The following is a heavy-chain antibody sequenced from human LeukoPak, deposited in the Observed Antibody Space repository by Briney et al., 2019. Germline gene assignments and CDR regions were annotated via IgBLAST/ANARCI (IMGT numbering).Heavy chain of an antibody. CDR3: AKARSMLVLRSSFDY. D-gene: IGHD3-10*02. CDR1: GFTFNSYA. CDR2: ISSGGSNT. J-gene: IGHJ4*02. V-gene: IGHV3-23*01. Sequence: GGSLRLFCAASGFTFNSYAMSWVRQAPGKGLEWVSSISSGGSNTYYVDSVKGRFTISRDRSNNTVYLQMNSLRDEDTAKYFCAKARSMLVLRSSFDYWGQGALVTVSS.